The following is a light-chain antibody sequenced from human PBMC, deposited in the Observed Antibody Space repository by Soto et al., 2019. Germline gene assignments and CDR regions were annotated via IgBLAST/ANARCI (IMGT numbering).Light chain of an antibody. CDR1: QSISSW. J-gene: IGKJ1*01. V-gene: IGKV1-5*03. CDR2: KAS. CDR3: QQYKSYPWT. Sequence: DIQMTQSPSTLSASVGDRVTITCRASQSISSWLAWYQQKPGKAPKLLIYKASNLESGVPSRFSGSGSGTELTLTISSLQPDDFATYYCQQYKSYPWTFGQGTKVEIK.